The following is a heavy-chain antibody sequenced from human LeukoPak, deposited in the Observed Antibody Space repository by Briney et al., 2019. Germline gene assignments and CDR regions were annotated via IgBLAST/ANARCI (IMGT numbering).Heavy chain of an antibody. CDR3: ARGRYYYDSSGYYPNWFDP. J-gene: IGHJ5*02. Sequence: SETLSLTCTVSGGSISSGDYYWSWIRQPPGKGLEWIGYIYYSGSTYYNPSLKSRVTISVDTSKNQFSLKLSSVTAADTAVYYCARGRYYYDSSGYYPNWFDPWGQGTLVTVSS. D-gene: IGHD3-22*01. V-gene: IGHV4-30-4*01. CDR2: IYYSGST. CDR1: GGSISSGDYY.